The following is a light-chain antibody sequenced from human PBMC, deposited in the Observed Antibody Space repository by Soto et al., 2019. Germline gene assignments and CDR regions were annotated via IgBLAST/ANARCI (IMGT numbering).Light chain of an antibody. J-gene: IGLJ3*02. CDR3: QSFDSSDQV. Sequence: NFMWTQPHSVSESPGKTVTISCTRSSGSIASNYVQWYQQRPGSSPTTVIYEDNQRPSGVPDRFSGSIDSSSNSASLTISGLKTEDKADYYCQSFDSSDQVFGGGTKLTVL. CDR1: SGSIASNY. V-gene: IGLV6-57*01. CDR2: EDN.